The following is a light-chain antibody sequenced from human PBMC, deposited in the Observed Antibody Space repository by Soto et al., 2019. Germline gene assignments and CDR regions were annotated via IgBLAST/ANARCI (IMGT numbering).Light chain of an antibody. J-gene: IGKJ1*01. CDR1: QSISVW. Sequence: DGQRAPTPSTPSASVGDRVTVTCRASQSISVWLAWYQQKAGKAPNLLIYKASRLESGVPSRFSGSGSETEFTLTISGLQPGDSATYYCQQYNSYSPTFGQGTKVDIK. V-gene: IGKV1-5*03. CDR3: QQYNSYSPT. CDR2: KAS.